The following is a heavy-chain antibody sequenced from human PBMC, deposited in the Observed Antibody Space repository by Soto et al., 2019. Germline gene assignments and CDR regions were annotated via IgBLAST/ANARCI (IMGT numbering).Heavy chain of an antibody. D-gene: IGHD2-15*01. V-gene: IGHV3-21*01. CDR1: GFTFSSYS. CDR2: ISSSSSYI. Sequence: EVQLVESGGGLVKPGGSLRLSSAASGFTFSSYSMNWVRQAPGKGLEWVSSISSSSSYIYYADSVKGRFTISRDNAKNSLYQQMNSLRAEDTAVYYCARDNCSGGSCYYYYYYGMDVWGQGTTVTVSS. CDR3: ARDNCSGGSCYYYYYYGMDV. J-gene: IGHJ6*02.